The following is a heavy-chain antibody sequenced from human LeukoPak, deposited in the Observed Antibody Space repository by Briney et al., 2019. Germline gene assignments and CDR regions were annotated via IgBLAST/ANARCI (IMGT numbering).Heavy chain of an antibody. CDR3: ATDLFSSSWYPPHDY. CDR2: FDPEDGEI. J-gene: IGHJ4*02. Sequence: ASVKVSCKVSGYTLTELSMHWVRQAPGKGLEWMGGFDPEDGEIIYAQKFQGRVTMTEDTSTDTAYIELSSLRSEDTAVYYCATDLFSSSWYPPHDYWGQGTLVTVSS. CDR1: GYTLTELS. D-gene: IGHD6-13*01. V-gene: IGHV1-24*01.